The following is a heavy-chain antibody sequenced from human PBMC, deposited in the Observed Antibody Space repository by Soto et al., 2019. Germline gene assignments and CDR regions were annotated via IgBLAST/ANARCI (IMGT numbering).Heavy chain of an antibody. D-gene: IGHD3-10*01. CDR3: ARVMIMDGSGSYRQLDY. Sequence: ASVKVSCKASGYTFTSYGISWVRQAPGQGLEWMGWISAYNGNTNYAQKFQGRVTMTTDTSTSTAYMELRSLRSDDTAVYYCARVMIMDGSGSYRQLDYWGQGTLVTVSS. CDR2: ISAYNGNT. V-gene: IGHV1-18*01. J-gene: IGHJ4*02. CDR1: GYTFTSYG.